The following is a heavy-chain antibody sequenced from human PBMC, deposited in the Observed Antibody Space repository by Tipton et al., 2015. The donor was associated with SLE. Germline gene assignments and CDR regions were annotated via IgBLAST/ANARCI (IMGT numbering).Heavy chain of an antibody. CDR1: GFTFSSYA. CDR3: ARDPDTVAYYYVMDV. V-gene: IGHV3-48*01. CDR2: ISKSSTTI. J-gene: IGHJ6*02. Sequence: SLRLSCAASGFTFSSYAMSWVRQAPGKGLEWVSYISKSSTTIYYADSVKGRFTISRDNAKNSLYLQMNSLRAEDTAVYYCARDPDTVAYYYVMDVWGQGTTVTVSS. D-gene: IGHD5-18*01.